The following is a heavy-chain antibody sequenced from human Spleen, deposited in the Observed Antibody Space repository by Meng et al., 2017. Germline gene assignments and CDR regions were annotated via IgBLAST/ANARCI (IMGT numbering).Heavy chain of an antibody. J-gene: IGHJ6*02. CDR2: ISYDGSNK. Sequence: GESLKISCAASGFTFSSYAMHWVRQAPGKGLEWVAVISYDGSNKYYTDSVKGRFTISRDNSKNTLYLQMNSLRAEDTAVYYCAREGRIQLWLMYYYGMDVWGQGTTVTVSS. CDR3: AREGRIQLWLMYYYGMDV. D-gene: IGHD5-18*01. V-gene: IGHV3-30*07. CDR1: GFTFSSYA.